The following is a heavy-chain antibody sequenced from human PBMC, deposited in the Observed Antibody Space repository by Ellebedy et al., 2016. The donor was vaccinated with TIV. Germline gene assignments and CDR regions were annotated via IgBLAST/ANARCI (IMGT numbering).Heavy chain of an antibody. J-gene: IGHJ4*02. CDR1: GYTFTTFD. V-gene: IGHV1-2*02. CDR3: ARDCTTNCHHFDY. CDR2: INPNNGDT. D-gene: IGHD2-2*01. Sequence: ASVKVSXKASGYTFTTFDFNWVRQATGQGLEWMGWINPNNGDTYYAQKFQGRVTVTRDTSISTAYMELSRLTSDDTAVYYCARDCTTNCHHFDYWGQGTLVTVSS.